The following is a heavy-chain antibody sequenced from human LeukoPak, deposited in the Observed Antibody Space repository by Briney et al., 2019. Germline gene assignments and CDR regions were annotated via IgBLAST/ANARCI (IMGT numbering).Heavy chain of an antibody. Sequence: ASVKVSCKASGYTFTSYDINWVRQATGQGLEWMGWINPTSGATNYAQKFQGRVTMTRDTSISTAYMELNSLRSDDTAVYYCARGVVAATFYYYMDVWGKGTTVTVSS. CDR1: GYTFTSYD. CDR3: ARGVVAATFYYYMDV. D-gene: IGHD2-15*01. J-gene: IGHJ6*03. V-gene: IGHV1-2*02. CDR2: INPTSGAT.